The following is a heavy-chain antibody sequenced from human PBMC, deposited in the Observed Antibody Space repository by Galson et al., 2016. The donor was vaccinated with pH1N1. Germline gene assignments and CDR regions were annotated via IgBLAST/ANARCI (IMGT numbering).Heavy chain of an antibody. J-gene: IGHJ4*02. V-gene: IGHV3-7*01. CDR2: IKGDGSQT. CDR1: GFTFSNYW. D-gene: IGHD3-22*01. CDR3: ARAIGSGSAY. Sequence: SLRLSCAASGFTFSNYWMHWVRQVPGKGLEWVANIKGDGSQTYYVDSVRGRFTISRDNAKNSLYLQMNSLRDEDTALYYCARAIGSGSAYWGQGTLVTVSS.